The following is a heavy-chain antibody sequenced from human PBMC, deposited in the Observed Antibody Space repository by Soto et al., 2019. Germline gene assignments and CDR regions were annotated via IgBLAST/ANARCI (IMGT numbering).Heavy chain of an antibody. V-gene: IGHV4-30-4*01. CDR2: IYYSGST. J-gene: IGHJ6*02. D-gene: IGHD2-2*01. CDR1: GGSISSGDSY. Sequence: SETLSLTCTVSGGSISSGDSYWSWIRQPPGKGLEWIGYIYYSGSTYYNPSLKSRLTISIDTSKNQFSLKLTSVTAADTAVYYCAREGRVVVAAAMSGLDVWGQGTTVTVSS. CDR3: AREGRVVVAAAMSGLDV.